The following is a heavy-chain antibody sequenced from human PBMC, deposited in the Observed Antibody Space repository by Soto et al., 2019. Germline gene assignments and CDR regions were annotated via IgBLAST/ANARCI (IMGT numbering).Heavy chain of an antibody. CDR3: AASLARGMAGDY. D-gene: IGHD3-10*01. Sequence: QMQLVQSGPEVKKPGTSVKVSCKASGFTFTSSAVQWVRQARGQRLEWIGWIVVGSGNTNYAQKFQERVTITRDISTSTAYMELSSLRTEDTAVYYCAASLARGMAGDYWGQGTLVTVSS. V-gene: IGHV1-58*01. CDR1: GFTFTSSA. J-gene: IGHJ4*02. CDR2: IVVGSGNT.